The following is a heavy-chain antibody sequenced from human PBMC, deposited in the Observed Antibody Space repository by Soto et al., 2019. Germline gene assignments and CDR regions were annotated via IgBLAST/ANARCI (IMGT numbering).Heavy chain of an antibody. Sequence: QVQLQESGPGLVKPSETLSLTCTVSGGSVSSGSYYWSWIRQPPGKGLEWIGYIYYSGSTNYNPFIKSRVTISVDTSKNQFSLKLSSVTAADTAVYYCARGMSISSEVYYYGMDVWGQGTTVTVSS. CDR3: ARGMSISSEVYYYGMDV. D-gene: IGHD6-19*01. J-gene: IGHJ6*02. CDR2: IYYSGST. CDR1: GGSVSSGSYY. V-gene: IGHV4-61*01.